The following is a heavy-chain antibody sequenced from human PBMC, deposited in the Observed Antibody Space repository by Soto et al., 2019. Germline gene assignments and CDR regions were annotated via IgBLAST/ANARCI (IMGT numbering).Heavy chain of an antibody. Sequence: SLRLSCAASGFTFRTYAMSWVRQAPGKGLECVSTISDSGTTYYANSVKGRFTISRDNSRNTLDLQMNSLRVEDTAVYYCAKGGEGSCSRTSCLYFSDSWGQGTLVTVSS. V-gene: IGHV3-23*01. CDR2: ISDSGTT. D-gene: IGHD2-2*01. J-gene: IGHJ5*02. CDR3: AKGGEGSCSRTSCLYFSDS. CDR1: GFTFRTYA.